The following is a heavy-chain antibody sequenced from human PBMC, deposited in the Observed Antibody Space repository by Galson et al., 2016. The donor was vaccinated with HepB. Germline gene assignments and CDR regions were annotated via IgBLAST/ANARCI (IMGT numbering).Heavy chain of an antibody. J-gene: IGHJ6*02. CDR1: GSTFNVYF. Sequence: SAKVSCKASGSTFNVYFVHWVRQAPGQGLEWMGIINPSGGSTSYAQKFQGRVTMTRDTSTSTVYMELRSLRSEDTAVYYCARDPCGGDCYSPYRFYYYDMDVWGQGTRVTVSS. V-gene: IGHV1-46*02. CDR3: ARDPCGGDCYSPYRFYYYDMDV. D-gene: IGHD2-21*02. CDR2: INPSGGST.